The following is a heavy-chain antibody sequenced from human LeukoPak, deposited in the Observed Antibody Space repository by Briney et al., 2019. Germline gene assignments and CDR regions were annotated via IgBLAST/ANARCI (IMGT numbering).Heavy chain of an antibody. V-gene: IGHV4-59*01. D-gene: IGHD6-19*01. CDR3: ARGSPIAVAGIDY. CDR2: IYYSGST. J-gene: IGHJ4*02. Sequence: SETLSLTCTVSGGSISSYYWSWIRQPPGKGLEWIGYIYYSGSTNYNPSLKSRVTISVDTSKNQFSPKLSSVTAADTAVYYCARGSPIAVAGIDYWGQGTLVTVSS. CDR1: GGSISSYY.